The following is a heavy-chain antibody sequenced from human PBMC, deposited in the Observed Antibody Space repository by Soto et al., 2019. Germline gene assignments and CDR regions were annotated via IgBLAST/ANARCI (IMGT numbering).Heavy chain of an antibody. CDR3: ARDPSGSPQDY. V-gene: IGHV1-18*01. Sequence: GASVKVSCKASGYTFTDYDISWVRQAPGQGLEWMGWIRPYNGDTNYAQKVQGRVTMTTDTSTSTAYMELRGLRSDDTAVYYCARDPSGSPQDYWGQGTLVTAS. CDR2: IRPYNGDT. D-gene: IGHD1-26*01. J-gene: IGHJ4*02. CDR1: GYTFTDYD.